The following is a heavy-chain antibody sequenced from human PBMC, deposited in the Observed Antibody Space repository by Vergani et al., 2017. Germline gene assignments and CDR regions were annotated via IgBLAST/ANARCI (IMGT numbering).Heavy chain of an antibody. CDR2: INHSGST. D-gene: IGHD3-22*01. J-gene: IGHJ4*02. V-gene: IGHV4-34*01. Sequence: QVQLQQWGAGLLKPSETLSLTCAVYGGSFSGYYWSWIRQPPGKGLEWIGEINHSGSTNYNPSLKSRVTISVDTSKNQFSLKLSSVTAADTAVYYCARLPYYYDSSGYQSDYWGQGTLVTVSS. CDR3: ARLPYYYDSSGYQSDY. CDR1: GGSFSGYY.